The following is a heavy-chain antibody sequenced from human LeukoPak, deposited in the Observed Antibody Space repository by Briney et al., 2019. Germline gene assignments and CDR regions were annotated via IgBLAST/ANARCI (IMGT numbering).Heavy chain of an antibody. Sequence: GGSLRLSCAASRFTFNSYAMSWVRQAPGKGLEWVSVIGGSNGITFYVGPVKGRFTISRDNSKDTLYLQMNSLRAEDTAVYYCARNENSGWGYFDYWGQGTLVTVSS. J-gene: IGHJ4*02. V-gene: IGHV3-23*01. D-gene: IGHD5-12*01. CDR2: IGGSNGIT. CDR1: RFTFNSYA. CDR3: ARNENSGWGYFDY.